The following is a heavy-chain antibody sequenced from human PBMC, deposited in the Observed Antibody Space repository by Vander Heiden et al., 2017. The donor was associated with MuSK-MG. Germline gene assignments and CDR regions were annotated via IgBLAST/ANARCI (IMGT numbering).Heavy chain of an antibody. CDR1: GGSISSYY. Sequence: QVQLQESGPGLVKPSETLSLTCTVSGGSISSYYWSWIRQPPGKGLEWIGYIYYSGSTNYNPSLKSRVTISVDTSKNQFSLKLSSVTAADTAVYYCAGLGERELLGFDYWGQGTLVTVSS. J-gene: IGHJ4*02. V-gene: IGHV4-59*01. CDR3: AGLGERELLGFDY. CDR2: IYYSGST. D-gene: IGHD1-26*01.